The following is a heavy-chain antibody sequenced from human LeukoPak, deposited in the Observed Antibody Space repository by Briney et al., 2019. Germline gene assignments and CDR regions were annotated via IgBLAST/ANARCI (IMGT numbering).Heavy chain of an antibody. J-gene: IGHJ4*02. D-gene: IGHD6-19*01. Sequence: ASVRVSCKASGYTFTAYYLHWVRQAPGQRLEWMGWINAGNGNTKYSQKFQGRVTITRDTSASTAYMELSSLRSEDTAVYYCAGPRRSSAWYFFDYWGQGTLVTVSS. CDR1: GYTFTAYY. CDR3: AGPRRSSAWYFFDY. CDR2: INAGNGNT. V-gene: IGHV1-3*01.